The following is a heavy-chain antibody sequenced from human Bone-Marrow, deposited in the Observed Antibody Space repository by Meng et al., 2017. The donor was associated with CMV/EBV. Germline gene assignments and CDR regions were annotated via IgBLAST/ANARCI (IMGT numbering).Heavy chain of an antibody. D-gene: IGHD6-6*01. CDR2: IIPILGIA. Sequence: SVKVSCKASGGTFSSYTISWVRQAPGQGLEWMGRIIPILGIANYAQKFQGRVTITADKSTSTAYMELSSLRSEDTAVYYCARGGIAARRYYYYYGMDVWGQGNTVNVAS. CDR1: GGTFSSYT. J-gene: IGHJ6*02. CDR3: ARGGIAARRYYYYYGMDV. V-gene: IGHV1-69*02.